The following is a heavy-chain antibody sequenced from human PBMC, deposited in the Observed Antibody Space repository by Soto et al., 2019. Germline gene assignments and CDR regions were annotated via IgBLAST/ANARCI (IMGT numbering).Heavy chain of an antibody. CDR1: GGSISSFY. D-gene: IGHD6-13*01. CDR3: ARGSSRWDY. J-gene: IGHJ4*02. V-gene: IGHV4-4*07. CDR2: IYSGARN. Sequence: QVQLTESGPGLVKPSETLSLTCTVSGGSISSFYWSWIRQPAGKGLEWIGRIYSGARNNYNPSLKRRVTMSVDTSKNQFSRRLSSVTAADTAMYYCARGSSRWDYWGQGTLVTVAS.